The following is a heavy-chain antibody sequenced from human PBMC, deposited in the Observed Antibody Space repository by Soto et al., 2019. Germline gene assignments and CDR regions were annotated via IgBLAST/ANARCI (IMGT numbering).Heavy chain of an antibody. CDR2: ISSSSIYK. V-gene: IGHV3-21*06. CDR3: VRDRSLSILRFLADILDV. D-gene: IGHD3-3*01. Sequence: GESLKISCAASGLSFADYSMNWVRQAPGKGLEWVSSISSSSIYKHYTDSVKGRFTVSRDNDKNLLYLEMDSLRPEDTAVYYCVRDRSLSILRFLADILDVWGKGTTVTVSS. CDR1: GLSFADYS. J-gene: IGHJ6*04.